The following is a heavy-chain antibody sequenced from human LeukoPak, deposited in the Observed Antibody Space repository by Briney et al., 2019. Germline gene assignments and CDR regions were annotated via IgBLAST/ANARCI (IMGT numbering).Heavy chain of an antibody. CDR3: ARDSCSSTSCYHYYGMDV. D-gene: IGHD2-2*01. V-gene: IGHV3-53*01. Sequence: GGSLRLSCVASGFTVSSNYMSWVRQAPGKGLEWVSVIYSGGSTYYADSVKGRFTISRDSSKNTLYLQMNSLRAEDTAVYYCARDSCSSTSCYHYYGMDVWGQGTTVTVSS. CDR1: GFTVSSNY. CDR2: IYSGGST. J-gene: IGHJ6*02.